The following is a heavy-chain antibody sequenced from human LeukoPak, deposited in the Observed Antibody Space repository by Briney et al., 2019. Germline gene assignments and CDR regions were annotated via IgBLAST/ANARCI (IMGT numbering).Heavy chain of an antibody. D-gene: IGHD4-17*01. CDR2: IKQDGSDK. CDR1: GFTFNRYR. V-gene: IGHV3-7*01. J-gene: IGHJ4*02. CDR3: ARSSSTATTWSYDY. Sequence: GGSLRLSCVSSGFTFNRYRMSWVRQAPGRGLEWVANIKQDGSDKYYADSVTGRFTISRDNARNSVYLQMNSLRVEDTAVYYCARSSSTATTWSYDYWGQGALVTVSS.